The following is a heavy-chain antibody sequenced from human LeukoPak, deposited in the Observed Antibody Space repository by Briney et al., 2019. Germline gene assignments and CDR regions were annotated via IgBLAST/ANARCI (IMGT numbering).Heavy chain of an antibody. CDR3: ARVTYYGFWSGYDYFDY. CDR1: GGTFSSYA. CDR2: IIPIFGTA. Sequence: SVKVSCKASGGTFSSYAISWVRQAPGQGLEWMGGIIPIFGTANYAQKFQGRVTITADESTSTAYMELSSLRSEDTAVYYCARVTYYGFWSGYDYFDYWGQGILVTVSS. J-gene: IGHJ4*02. V-gene: IGHV1-69*13. D-gene: IGHD3-3*01.